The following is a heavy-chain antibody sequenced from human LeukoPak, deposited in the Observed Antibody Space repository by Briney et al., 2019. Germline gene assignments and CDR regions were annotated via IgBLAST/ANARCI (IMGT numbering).Heavy chain of an antibody. CDR2: ISSSSSYL. CDR3: ARDLSSIAVMGDAFDI. D-gene: IGHD6-6*01. Sequence: GGSLRLSCAASGFTFSSYSMNWVRQAPGKGLEWVSSISSSSSYLYYADSVKGRFTISRDNAKNSLCLQMNSLRAEDTAVYCCARDLSSIAVMGDAFDIWGQGTMVTVSS. CDR1: GFTFSSYS. J-gene: IGHJ3*02. V-gene: IGHV3-21*01.